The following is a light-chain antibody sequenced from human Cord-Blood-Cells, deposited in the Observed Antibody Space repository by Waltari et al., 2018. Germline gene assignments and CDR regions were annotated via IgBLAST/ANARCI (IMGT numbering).Light chain of an antibody. J-gene: IGLJ3*02. V-gene: IGLV3-25*03. CDR1: ALPKQY. Sequence: SYELTQPPSVSVSPGQMARITCSGDALPKQYAYWYQQKPGQAPVLGIYKDSERPSGIPERFSGSSSGTTVTLTISGVQAEDEADYYCQSADSSGTYGVFGGGTKLTVL. CDR3: QSADSSGTYGV. CDR2: KDS.